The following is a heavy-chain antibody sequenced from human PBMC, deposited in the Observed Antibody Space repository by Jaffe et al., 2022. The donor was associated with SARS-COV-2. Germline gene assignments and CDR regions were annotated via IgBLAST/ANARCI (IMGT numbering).Heavy chain of an antibody. Sequence: EVQLVESGGGLVQPGRSLRLSCAASGFTFDDYAMHWVRQAPGKGLEWVSGISWNSGSIGYADSVKGRFTISRDNAKNSLYLQMNSLRAEDTALYYCAKDYYDILTGYAAHWGQGTLVTVSS. CDR2: ISWNSGSI. V-gene: IGHV3-9*01. J-gene: IGHJ4*02. CDR3: AKDYYDILTGYAAH. CDR1: GFTFDDYA. D-gene: IGHD3-9*01.